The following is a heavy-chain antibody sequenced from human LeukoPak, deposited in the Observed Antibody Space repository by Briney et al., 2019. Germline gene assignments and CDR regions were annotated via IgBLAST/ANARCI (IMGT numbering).Heavy chain of an antibody. J-gene: IGHJ4*02. Sequence: GGSLRLSCAASGFTFSSYAMSWVRQAPGKGLEWVSAISGSGGSTYYADSVKGRFTISRDNAKNSLYLQMNSLRAEDTAVYYCARRSVNKDPFDYWGQGTLVTVSS. CDR2: ISGSGGST. V-gene: IGHV3-23*01. CDR1: GFTFSSYA. D-gene: IGHD3-3*01. CDR3: ARRSVNKDPFDY.